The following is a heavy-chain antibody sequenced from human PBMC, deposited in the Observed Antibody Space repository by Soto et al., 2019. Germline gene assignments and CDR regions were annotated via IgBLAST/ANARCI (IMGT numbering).Heavy chain of an antibody. J-gene: IGHJ6*02. CDR1: GDSVSSNSAA. Sequence: PSPTISVTCAISGDSVSSNSAAWNWIRQSPSRGLEWLGRTYYRSKWYNDYAVSVKSRITINPDTSKNQFSLQLNSVTPEDTAVYYCARDLYYDFWSGYYLGGMDVWGQGTTVTVPS. CDR2: TYYRSKWYN. CDR3: ARDLYYDFWSGYYLGGMDV. D-gene: IGHD3-3*01. V-gene: IGHV6-1*01.